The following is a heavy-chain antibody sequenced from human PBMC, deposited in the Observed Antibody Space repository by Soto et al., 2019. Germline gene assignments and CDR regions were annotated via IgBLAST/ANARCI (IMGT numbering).Heavy chain of an antibody. CDR1: GFTFGTHW. CDR3: AKDVR. V-gene: IGHV3-7*05. J-gene: IGHJ4*02. Sequence: EVQLVESGGDLVHPGGSVRLSCAASGFTFGTHWMSWVRQAPGKGLEWVANIKGDESENYYADSVRGQFTISRDNAKSSLYLQMNSLRFEDTAVYYCAKDVRWGQGTLVTVSS. CDR2: IKGDESEN.